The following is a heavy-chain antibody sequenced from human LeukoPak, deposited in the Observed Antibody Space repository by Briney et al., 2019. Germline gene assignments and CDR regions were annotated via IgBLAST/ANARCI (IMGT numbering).Heavy chain of an antibody. CDR2: INSDGSST. CDR3: ARPYSSGWYNWFDP. CDR1: GFTFSSYW. D-gene: IGHD6-19*01. Sequence: QPGGSLRLSCAASGFTFSSYWMHWVRQAPGKGPVWVSRINSDGSSTSYADSVKGRFTISRDNAKNTLYLQMNSLRAEDTAVYYCARPYSSGWYNWFDPWGQGTLVTVSS. J-gene: IGHJ5*02. V-gene: IGHV3-74*01.